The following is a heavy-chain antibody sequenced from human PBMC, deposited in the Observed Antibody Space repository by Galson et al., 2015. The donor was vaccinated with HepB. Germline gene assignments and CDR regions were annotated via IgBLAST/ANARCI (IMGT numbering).Heavy chain of an antibody. CDR1: GFTVSSNY. CDR2: IYSGGST. V-gene: IGHV3-53*01. CDR3: ARKSGSYYDDYYYYGMDV. J-gene: IGHJ6*02. D-gene: IGHD3-10*01. Sequence: SLRLSCAASGFTVSSNYMSWVRQAPGKGLEWVSVIYSGGSTYYADSVKGRFTISRDNSKNTLYLQMNSLRAEDTAMYYCARKSGSYYDDYYYYGMDVWGQGTTVTVSS.